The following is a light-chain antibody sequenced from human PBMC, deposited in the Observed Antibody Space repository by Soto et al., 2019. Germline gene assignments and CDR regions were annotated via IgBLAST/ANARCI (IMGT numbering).Light chain of an antibody. CDR3: CSYAGSSTWV. CDR2: GVS. J-gene: IGLJ3*02. CDR1: SSDVGSYNF. V-gene: IGLV2-23*02. Sequence: QSAPTQPASVSGSPGQSITISCSGTSSDVGSYNFVSWYQQHPGKAPKLMIYGVSKRPSGISNRFSGSKSGYTASLTISGLQAEDEADYYCCSYAGSSTWVFGGGTMLTVL.